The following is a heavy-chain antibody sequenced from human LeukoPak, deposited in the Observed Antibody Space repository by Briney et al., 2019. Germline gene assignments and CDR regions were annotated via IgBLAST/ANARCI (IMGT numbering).Heavy chain of an antibody. CDR3: AREADCSGGSCYRHYYYYYMDV. CDR1: GYTFTGYY. CDR2: INPNSGGT. V-gene: IGHV1-2*02. Sequence: GASVKVSCKASGYTFTGYYMHWGRQAPGQGLEWMGWINPNSGGTNYAQKFQGRVTMTRDTSISTAYMELSRLRSDDTAVYYCAREADCSGGSCYRHYYYYYMDVWGKGTTVTISS. J-gene: IGHJ6*03. D-gene: IGHD2-15*01.